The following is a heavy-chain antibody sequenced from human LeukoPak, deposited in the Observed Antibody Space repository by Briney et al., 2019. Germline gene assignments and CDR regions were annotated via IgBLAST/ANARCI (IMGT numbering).Heavy chain of an antibody. CDR1: GFTFGSYS. V-gene: IGHV3-21*01. CDR2: ISSSSSYI. Sequence: GGSLRLSCAASGFTFGSYSMNWVRQAPGKGLEWVSSISSSSSYIYYADSVKGRFTISRDNAKNSLYLQMNSLRAEDTAVYYCARDRYCSSTSCYNYYYYGMDVWGKGTTVTVSS. D-gene: IGHD2-2*02. CDR3: ARDRYCSSTSCYNYYYYGMDV. J-gene: IGHJ6*04.